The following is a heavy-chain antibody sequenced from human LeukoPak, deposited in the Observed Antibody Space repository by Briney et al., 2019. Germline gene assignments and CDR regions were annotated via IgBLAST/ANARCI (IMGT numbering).Heavy chain of an antibody. J-gene: IGHJ4*02. CDR1: GYTFTGYY. V-gene: IGHV1-2*02. CDR2: INPNSGGT. D-gene: IGHD5-12*01. Sequence: ASVKVSCKAFGYTFTGYYMHWVRQAPGQGLEWMGWINPNSGGTNYAQKFQGRVTMTRDTSISTAYMELSRLRSDDTAVYYCARERKWLRPFDYWGQGTLVTVSS. CDR3: ARERKWLRPFDY.